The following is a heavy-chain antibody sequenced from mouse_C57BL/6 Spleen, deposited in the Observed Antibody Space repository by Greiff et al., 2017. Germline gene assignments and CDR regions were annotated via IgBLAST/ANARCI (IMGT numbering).Heavy chain of an antibody. Sequence: EVKLLESGPGLVKPSQSLSLTCSVTGYSITSGYYWNWIRQFPGNKLEWMGYISYDGSNNYNPSLKNRISITRDTSKNQFFLKLNSVTTEDTATYYCATYYYGSSYVYYFDYWGQGTTLTVSS. CDR3: ATYYYGSSYVYYFDY. V-gene: IGHV3-6*01. CDR1: GYSITSGYY. J-gene: IGHJ2*01. CDR2: ISYDGSN. D-gene: IGHD1-1*01.